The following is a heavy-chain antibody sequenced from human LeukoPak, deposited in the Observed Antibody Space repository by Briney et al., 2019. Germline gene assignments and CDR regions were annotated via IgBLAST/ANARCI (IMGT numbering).Heavy chain of an antibody. V-gene: IGHV3-64D*09. CDR2: ISSNGGNT. Sequence: PGGSLRLSCSASGSSFSICSMHWVRQAPGKGVEYVSDISSNGGNTNYADSVKGRFTISRDNSKNTLYLQMSSLRAEDTAVYYCVKATVTSSYFDYFDSWGQGTRVTVSS. D-gene: IGHD1-26*01. CDR1: GSSFSICS. J-gene: IGHJ4*02. CDR3: VKATVTSSYFDYFDS.